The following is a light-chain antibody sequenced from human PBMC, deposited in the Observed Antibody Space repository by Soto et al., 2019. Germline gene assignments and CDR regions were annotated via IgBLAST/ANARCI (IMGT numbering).Light chain of an antibody. Sequence: EIVLTQSPATLSLSPGERATLSCRASQNIASYLAWYQQKPGQAPGLLIYDASNRATGIPARFSGSGSGTDFTLTISSLEPEDFAVYYCQQRGNWPLTFGGGTKVEIK. CDR1: QNIASY. CDR3: QQRGNWPLT. CDR2: DAS. J-gene: IGKJ4*01. V-gene: IGKV3-11*01.